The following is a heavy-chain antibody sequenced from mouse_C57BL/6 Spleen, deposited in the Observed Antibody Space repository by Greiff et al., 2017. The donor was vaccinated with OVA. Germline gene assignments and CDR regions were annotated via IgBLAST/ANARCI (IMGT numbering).Heavy chain of an antibody. CDR2: FNPSSGYT. Sequence: QVQLQQSGAELAKPGASVTLSCKASGYTFTSYWMHWVKQRPGQGLEWIGYFNPSSGYTKYNQTFKDKASLTADKSSSTAYMQLSSLTYEDSAVYYRARRRYYDVLPLDYWGQGTTLTVSS. J-gene: IGHJ2*01. V-gene: IGHV1-7*01. D-gene: IGHD2-4*01. CDR1: GYTFTSYW. CDR3: ARRRYYDVLPLDY.